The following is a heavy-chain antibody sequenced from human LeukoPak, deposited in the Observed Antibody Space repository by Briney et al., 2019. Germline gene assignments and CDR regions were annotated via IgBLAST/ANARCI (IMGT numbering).Heavy chain of an antibody. Sequence: PGGSLRLSCAASGFTFSNYGMHWVRQAPGKGLEWVAVISYDGSMKYYADSVKGRFTISRDNSKNTLFLQMNSLRAEDTAVYYCARYYGSGRGYYGMDVWGQGTTVTVSS. CDR3: ARYYGSGRGYYGMDV. D-gene: IGHD3-10*01. V-gene: IGHV3-30*03. CDR1: GFTFSNYG. J-gene: IGHJ6*02. CDR2: ISYDGSMK.